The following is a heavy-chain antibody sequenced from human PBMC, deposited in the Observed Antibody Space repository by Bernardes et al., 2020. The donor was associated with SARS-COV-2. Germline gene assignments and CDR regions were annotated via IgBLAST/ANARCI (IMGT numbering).Heavy chain of an antibody. CDR1: GFTFSSYA. J-gene: IGHJ6*02. Sequence: GGSLRLSCAASGFTFSSYAMSWVRQAPGKGLEWVSAISGSGGSTYYADSVKGRFTISRDNSKNTLYLQMNSLRAEDTAVYYCAKDYFTGGFGEPYGMDVWGQGTTVTVSS. D-gene: IGHD3-10*01. CDR3: AKDYFTGGFGEPYGMDV. CDR2: ISGSGGST. V-gene: IGHV3-23*01.